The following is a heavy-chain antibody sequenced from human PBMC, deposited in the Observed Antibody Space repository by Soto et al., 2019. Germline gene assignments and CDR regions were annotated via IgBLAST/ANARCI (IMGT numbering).Heavy chain of an antibody. CDR2: ISWNSGSI. CDR3: AKAAARTFFDY. CDR1: GCTFDDYA. Sequence: SLRLSCSASGCTFDDYAMHWVRQAPGKGLEWVSGISWNSGSIGYADSVKGRFTIPRDNAKNSLYLQMNSLRAEDTALYYCAKAAARTFFDYWGQGTLVTVSS. J-gene: IGHJ4*02. V-gene: IGHV3-9*01. D-gene: IGHD2-2*01.